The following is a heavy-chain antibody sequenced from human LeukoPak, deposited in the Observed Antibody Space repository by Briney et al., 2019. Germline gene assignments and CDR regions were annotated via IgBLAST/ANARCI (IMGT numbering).Heavy chain of an antibody. CDR3: ARDRYYYDSSARYFDY. Sequence: SETPSLTCTVSGGSISSYHWSWIRQPPGKGLVWIGYIYYSGSTNYNPSLKSRVTISVDTSKNQFSLKLSSVTAADTAVYYCARDRYYYDSSARYFDYWGQGTLVTVSS. CDR2: IYYSGST. CDR1: GGSISSYH. J-gene: IGHJ4*02. V-gene: IGHV4-59*12. D-gene: IGHD3-22*01.